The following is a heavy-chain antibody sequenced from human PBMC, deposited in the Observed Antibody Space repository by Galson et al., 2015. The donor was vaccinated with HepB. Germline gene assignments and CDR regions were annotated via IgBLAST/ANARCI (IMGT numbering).Heavy chain of an antibody. CDR2: IKRDGSEK. J-gene: IGHJ4*02. CDR1: GFHLSGTW. CDR3: AKIGYDWNGLDS. D-gene: IGHD1-20*01. Sequence: SLRLSCAASGFHLSGTWMTWIRQAPGKGLEWVANIKRDGSEKYYVDSVKGRFSVSRDNAKNSLSLQMNRLRAEDTAVYYCAKIGYDWNGLDSWGQGTLVTVSS. V-gene: IGHV3-7*01.